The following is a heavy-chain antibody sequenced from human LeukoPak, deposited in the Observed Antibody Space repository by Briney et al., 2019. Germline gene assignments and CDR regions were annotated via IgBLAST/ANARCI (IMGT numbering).Heavy chain of an antibody. CDR3: ARTNLPTVTTRCFDY. D-gene: IGHD4-17*01. Sequence: GGSLRLSCAASGFTFSSYSMNWVRQAPGKWLEWVSYISSSGSTIYYADSVKGRFTISRDNAKNSLYLQMNSLRAEDTAVYYCARTNLPTVTTRCFDYWGQGTLVTVSS. CDR2: ISSSGSTI. V-gene: IGHV3-48*04. CDR1: GFTFSSYS. J-gene: IGHJ4*02.